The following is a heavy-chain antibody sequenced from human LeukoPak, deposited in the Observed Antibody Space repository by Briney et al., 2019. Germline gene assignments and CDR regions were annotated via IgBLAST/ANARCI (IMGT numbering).Heavy chain of an antibody. Sequence: GGSLRLSCAASGLTVSSNYMSWVRQAPGKGLAWVSVIDRGGSTYYADSVKGRFTISRDNSKNTLYLQMNSLRAEDTAVYYCARVRMQEVYYYYYYMDVWGKGTTVTVSS. J-gene: IGHJ6*03. CDR1: GLTVSSNY. V-gene: IGHV3-53*01. CDR2: IDRGGST. CDR3: ARVRMQEVYYYYYYMDV. D-gene: IGHD1-14*01.